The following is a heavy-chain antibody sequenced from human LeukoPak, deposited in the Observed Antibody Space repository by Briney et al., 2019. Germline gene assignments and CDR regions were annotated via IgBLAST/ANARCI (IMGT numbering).Heavy chain of an antibody. D-gene: IGHD2-2*01. CDR1: GFTFSSYA. CDR3: AKLTRGYCSSTACPNWFDP. V-gene: IGHV3-23*01. J-gene: IGHJ5*02. Sequence: GGSLRLSCAASGFTFSSYAMNWVRQAPGKGLEWVSAISGSGGSIYYADSVKGRFTISRDNSKNTLYLQMNSLRGEDTAVYYCAKLTRGYCSSTACPNWFDPWGQGTLVTVSS. CDR2: ISGSGGSI.